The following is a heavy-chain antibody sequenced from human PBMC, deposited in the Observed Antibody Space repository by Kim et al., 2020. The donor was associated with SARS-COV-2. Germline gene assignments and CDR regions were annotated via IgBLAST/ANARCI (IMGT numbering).Heavy chain of an antibody. V-gene: IGHV4-34*01. J-gene: IGHJ6*02. CDR1: GGSFSGYY. D-gene: IGHD3-9*01. CDR2: INHSGST. CDR3: ARGDILTGYYPYYYCMDS. Sequence: SETLSLTCAVYGGSFSGYYWSWIRQPPGKGLEWIGEINHSGSTNYNPSLKSRVTISVDTSKNQFSLKLSSVTAADTAVYYCARGDILTGYYPYYYCMDSCGQGTTVTVSS.